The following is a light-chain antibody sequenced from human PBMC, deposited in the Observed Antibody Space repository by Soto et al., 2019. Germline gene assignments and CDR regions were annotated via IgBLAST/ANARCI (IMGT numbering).Light chain of an antibody. CDR2: DAS. Sequence: EIVMTQSPSTLHMSPGERASLSCRASQSVGSSFACYQQIPGQAPRLLIYDASIRAPGIPARFSGSGSGTYVTLTINSLVSEDIATYYCQHYNSYSEAFGQGTKVDIK. V-gene: IGKV3D-15*01. CDR3: QHYNSYSEA. CDR1: QSVGSS. J-gene: IGKJ1*01.